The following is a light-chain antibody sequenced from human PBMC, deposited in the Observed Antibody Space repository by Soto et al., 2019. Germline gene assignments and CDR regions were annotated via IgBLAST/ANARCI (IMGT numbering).Light chain of an antibody. J-gene: IGKJ2*01. CDR3: QQLNSHPPT. CDR1: QGISSF. V-gene: IGKV1-9*01. CDR2: AAS. Sequence: DIHLTQYPSFLSASMGDRVTITCRASQGISSFLAWYRQKPGEAPKLLISAASTLQSGVPSRFSGSGSGTEFTLTISSLQPEDFATYFCQQLNSHPPTFGQGTQLEIK.